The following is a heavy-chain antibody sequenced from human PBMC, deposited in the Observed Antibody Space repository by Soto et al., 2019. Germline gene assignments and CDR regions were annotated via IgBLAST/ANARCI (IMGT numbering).Heavy chain of an antibody. Sequence: PGGSLRLSCAASGFTFSSYGMSWVRQVPGKGLEWVSAISGSGGSTYYADSVKGRFTISRDNSKNTLYLQMNSLRAEDTASYYCASYYYDNSGYYHYFDYWGQGTLVTVSS. J-gene: IGHJ4*02. CDR2: ISGSGGST. CDR3: ASYYYDNSGYYHYFDY. CDR1: GFTFSSYG. D-gene: IGHD3-22*01. V-gene: IGHV3-23*01.